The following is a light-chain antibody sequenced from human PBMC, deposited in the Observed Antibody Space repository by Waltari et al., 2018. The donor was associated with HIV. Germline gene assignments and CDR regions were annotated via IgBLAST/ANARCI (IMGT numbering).Light chain of an antibody. CDR1: SSYVGRYHL. V-gene: IGLV2-23*02. CDR3: CSYAGSSTLV. J-gene: IGLJ2*01. CDR2: EVT. Sequence: QSALTQPASVSGSPGQSITIPCPGTSSYVGRYHLVSWYQQHPGKAPKLMIYEVTKRPSGVSNRFSGSKSGNTASLTISGLQAEDEADYFCCSYAGSSTLVFGGGTKLTVL.